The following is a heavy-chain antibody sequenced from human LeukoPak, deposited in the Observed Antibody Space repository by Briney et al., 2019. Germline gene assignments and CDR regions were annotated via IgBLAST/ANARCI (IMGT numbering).Heavy chain of an antibody. Sequence: ASVKVSCKVSGYTLTELSMHWVRQAPGKGLEWMGGFDPEDGETIYAQKLQGRVTMTEDTSTDTAYMELSSLRSEDTAVYYCATVSSWYFFGWYFDLWGRGTLVTVSS. V-gene: IGHV1-24*01. D-gene: IGHD6-13*01. CDR2: FDPEDGET. J-gene: IGHJ2*01. CDR3: ATVSSWYFFGWYFDL. CDR1: GYTLTELS.